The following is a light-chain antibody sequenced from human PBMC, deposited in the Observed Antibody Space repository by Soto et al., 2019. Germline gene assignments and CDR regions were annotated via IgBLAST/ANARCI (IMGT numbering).Light chain of an antibody. CDR2: DVI. Sequence: QSVLTQPASVSDSPGQSITISCIGTSSDIGAFNHVSWHQQHPGKAPKLIIYDVINRPSGVSNRFSGSKSGNTASLTISGLQADDEADYYCSSYTITSSPVFGPGTKLTVL. CDR1: SSDIGAFNH. J-gene: IGLJ1*01. CDR3: SSYTITSSPV. V-gene: IGLV2-14*03.